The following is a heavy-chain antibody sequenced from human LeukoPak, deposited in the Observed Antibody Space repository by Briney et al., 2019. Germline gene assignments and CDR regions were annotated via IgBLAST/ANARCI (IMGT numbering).Heavy chain of an antibody. CDR3: ARGIRWELRYYFDY. Sequence: GSSVKVSCKASGGTFSSYAISWVRQAPAQGLEWVGGIIPIFGTANYAQKFHGRVTITADESTSTAYMELSSLRSEDTAVYYCARGIRWELRYYFDYWGQGTLVTVSS. CDR1: GGTFSSYA. D-gene: IGHD1-26*01. V-gene: IGHV1-69*01. J-gene: IGHJ4*02. CDR2: IIPIFGTA.